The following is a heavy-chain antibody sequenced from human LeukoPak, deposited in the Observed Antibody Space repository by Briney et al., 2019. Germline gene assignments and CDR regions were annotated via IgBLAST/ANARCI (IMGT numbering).Heavy chain of an antibody. CDR3: ARDGNFGAFDI. V-gene: IGHV3-48*03. Sequence: GGSLRLSCAASGFTFSSYEMNWVRQAPGKGLEWVSYISSSGSTIYYADSVKGRFTISRDNAKNSLYLQMNSLRAEDTAVYYCARDGNFGAFDIWGQGTMVTVSS. CDR2: ISSSGSTI. CDR1: GFTFSSYE. J-gene: IGHJ3*02. D-gene: IGHD1-1*01.